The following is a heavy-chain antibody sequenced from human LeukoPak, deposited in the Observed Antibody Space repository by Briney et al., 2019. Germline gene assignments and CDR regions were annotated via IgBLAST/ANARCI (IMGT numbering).Heavy chain of an antibody. CDR1: GFTFSSYA. CDR3: AREQYYYDSSGYYPFRYYYGMDV. Sequence: GGSLRLSCAASGFTFSSYAMSWVRQAPGKGLEWVSAISGSGGSTYYADSVKGRFTISRDNSKNTLYLQMNSLRAEDTAVYYCAREQYYYDSSGYYPFRYYYGMDVWGQGTTVTVSS. D-gene: IGHD3-22*01. V-gene: IGHV3-23*01. CDR2: ISGSGGST. J-gene: IGHJ6*02.